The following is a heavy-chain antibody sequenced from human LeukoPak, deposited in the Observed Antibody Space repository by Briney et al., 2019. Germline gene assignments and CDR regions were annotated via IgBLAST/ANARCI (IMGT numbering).Heavy chain of an antibody. D-gene: IGHD3-22*01. J-gene: IGHJ4*02. CDR3: ASGYYYDSSGYYGGGNFDY. CDR2: IRYDGSNK. V-gene: IGHV3-30*02. CDR1: GFTLSSYG. Sequence: GGSLRLSCAASGFTLSSYGMHWVRQAPGKGLEWVAFIRYDGSNKYYADSVKGRFTISRDNSKNTLYLQMNSLRAEDTAVYYCASGYYYDSSGYYGGGNFDYWGQGTLVTVSS.